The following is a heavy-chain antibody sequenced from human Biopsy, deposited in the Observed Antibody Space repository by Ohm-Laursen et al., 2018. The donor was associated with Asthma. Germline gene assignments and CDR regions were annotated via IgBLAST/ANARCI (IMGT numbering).Heavy chain of an antibody. J-gene: IGHJ4*02. CDR1: GFSFSTYG. V-gene: IGHV3-30*18. Sequence: CLRLSCTASGFSFSTYGMHWVRQAPGKGLDWVAVISFDGTNRNYTDSVKGRFTISRDYSRTTLHLQMNSLRAEDTAVYYCAKDVFPGWELRRGPDYWGQGTLVTVSS. D-gene: IGHD1-26*01. CDR2: ISFDGTNR. CDR3: AKDVFPGWELRRGPDY.